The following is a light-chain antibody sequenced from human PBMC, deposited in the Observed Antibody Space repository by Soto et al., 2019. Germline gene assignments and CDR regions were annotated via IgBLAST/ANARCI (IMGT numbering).Light chain of an antibody. CDR3: QQYYSTPLT. J-gene: IGKJ4*01. CDR1: QSFLYSSNNKNY. Sequence: DIVMTQSPDSLAVSLGERATINCKSSQSFLYSSNNKNYLAWYQQKPGQPPKLLIYWASTRESGFPDRFSGSGSGTDFTLTISSLQAEDVAVYYCQQYYSTPLTFGGGTKVDIK. CDR2: WAS. V-gene: IGKV4-1*01.